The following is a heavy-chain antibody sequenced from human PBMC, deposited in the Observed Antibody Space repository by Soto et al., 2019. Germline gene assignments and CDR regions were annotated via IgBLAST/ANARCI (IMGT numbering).Heavy chain of an antibody. CDR2: IYYSGST. J-gene: IGHJ5*02. CDR3: ARSLFP. V-gene: IGHV4-30-4*01. CDR1: GGSFSSGDYY. Sequence: SETLSLTCTVSGGSFSSGDYYWSWIRQPPGKVLEWIVYIYYSGSTXYNPSLKXXATISVNTSNKXSSLNXSSLTAADTAIYYCARSLFPWGQGTLVTVSS.